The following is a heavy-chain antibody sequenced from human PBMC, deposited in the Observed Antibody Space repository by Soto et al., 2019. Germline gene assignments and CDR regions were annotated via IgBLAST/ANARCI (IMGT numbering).Heavy chain of an antibody. D-gene: IGHD2-2*01. V-gene: IGHV1-69*13. CDR1: GGTFSSYA. J-gene: IGHJ6*02. CDR3: ARSASSDIVVVPSTSYCYGMDA. Sequence: SVKVSCKASGGTFSSYAISWVRQAPGQGLEWMGGIIPIFGTANYAQKFQGRVTITADESTSTAYMELSSLRSEDTAVYYCARSASSDIVVVPSTSYCYGMDAWGQGNTVTVSS. CDR2: IIPIFGTA.